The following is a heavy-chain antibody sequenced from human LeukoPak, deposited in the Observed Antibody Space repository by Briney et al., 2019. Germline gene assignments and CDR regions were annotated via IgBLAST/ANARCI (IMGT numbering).Heavy chain of an antibody. D-gene: IGHD3-22*01. CDR1: GYTFTGYY. J-gene: IGHJ4*02. CDR2: INPNSGGT. V-gene: IGHV1-2*06. CDR3: ARDVQTNYYDSSGYHDY. Sequence: GASVKVSCKASGYTFTGYYMHWVRQAPGQGLEWMGRINPNSGGTNYAQKFQGRVTMTRDTSIGTAYMELSRLRSDDTAVYYCARDVQTNYYDSSGYHDYWGQGTLVTVSS.